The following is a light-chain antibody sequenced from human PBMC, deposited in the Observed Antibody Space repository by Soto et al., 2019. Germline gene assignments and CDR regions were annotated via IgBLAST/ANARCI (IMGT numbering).Light chain of an antibody. Sequence: NQSTQSLATLSALVGDRVTITCRASQNINKWLAWYHQKPGKAPKLLIYDASTLESGVPSRFSGSGSGTEFTLTISSLQPDDFGSYYCQQYNTYEGTFGQGTKVDI. CDR1: QNINKW. V-gene: IGKV1-5*01. J-gene: IGKJ1*01. CDR3: QQYNTYEGT. CDR2: DAS.